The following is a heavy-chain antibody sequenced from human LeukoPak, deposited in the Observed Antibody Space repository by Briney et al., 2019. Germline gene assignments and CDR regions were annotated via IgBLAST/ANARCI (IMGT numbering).Heavy chain of an antibody. J-gene: IGHJ4*02. CDR2: IKSKTDGGTA. D-gene: IGHD3-22*01. V-gene: IGHV3-15*07. Sequence: GGSLRLSCAVSGFTSSNAWMNWVRQAPGKGLEWVGRIKSKTDGGTADYAAPVKGRFTISRDDSKNTLYLQMNSLKTEDTAVYYCTTADSSGRFLIDYWGQGTLVTVSS. CDR1: GFTSSNAW. CDR3: TTADSSGRFLIDY.